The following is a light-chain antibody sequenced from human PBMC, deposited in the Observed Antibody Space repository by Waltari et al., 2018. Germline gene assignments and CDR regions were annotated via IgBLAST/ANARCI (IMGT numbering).Light chain of an antibody. CDR3: QQGSIFPRT. J-gene: IGKJ1*01. Sequence: DIQMTQSPSSVSASVGDSVTITCRASQGIRTWLAWYQQKPGKAPQLLIYAASTLQSGVPSRFSGSGSGTDFTLTISNLQPEDFATYYCQQGSIFPRTFGQGTKVEIQ. CDR2: AAS. CDR1: QGIRTW. V-gene: IGKV1-12*01.